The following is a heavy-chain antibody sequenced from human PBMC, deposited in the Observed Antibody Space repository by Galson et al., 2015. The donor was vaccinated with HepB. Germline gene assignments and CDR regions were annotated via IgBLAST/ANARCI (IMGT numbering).Heavy chain of an antibody. CDR2: TYYRSRWYN. Sequence: CAISGDSVSSSSGAWNWIRQSPSRGLEWLGRTYYRSRWYNDYAPSVKSRITINPDTSENQFSLQLNSVTPEDTAVYYCARGSSFDCWGQGTLVTVSS. J-gene: IGHJ4*02. CDR3: ARGSSFDC. CDR1: GDSVSSSSGA. V-gene: IGHV6-1*01.